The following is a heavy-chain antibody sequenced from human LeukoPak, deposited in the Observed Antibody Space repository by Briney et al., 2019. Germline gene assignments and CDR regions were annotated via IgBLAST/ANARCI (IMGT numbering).Heavy chain of an antibody. CDR1: GGSNSSYY. Sequence: SETLSLTCTVSGGSNSSYYWSWIRQPPGKGLEWIGYIYTSGSTNYNPSLKSRVTISVDTSKNQFSLKLSSVTAADTAVYYCARLLCSGSYCYFDYWGQGTLVTVSS. J-gene: IGHJ4*02. CDR3: ARLLCSGSYCYFDY. CDR2: IYTSGST. D-gene: IGHD1-26*01. V-gene: IGHV4-4*09.